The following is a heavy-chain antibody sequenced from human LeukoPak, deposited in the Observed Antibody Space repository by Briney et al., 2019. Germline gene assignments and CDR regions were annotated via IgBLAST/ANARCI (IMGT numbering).Heavy chain of an antibody. V-gene: IGHV3-7*01. J-gene: IGHJ5*02. Sequence: GGSLRLSCAASGFTFSSYWMSWVRQAPGKGLEWVANIKQDGSEKYYVDSVKGRFTISRDNAKSSLYLHMNSLRVEDTAMYYCARAPTGKFIGHFDPWGQGTLVTVSS. CDR1: GFTFSSYW. CDR2: IKQDGSEK. D-gene: IGHD2-15*01. CDR3: ARAPTGKFIGHFDP.